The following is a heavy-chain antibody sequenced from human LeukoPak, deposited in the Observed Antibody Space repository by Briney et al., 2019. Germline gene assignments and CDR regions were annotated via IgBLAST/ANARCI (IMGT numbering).Heavy chain of an antibody. CDR1: GFTFDDYS. D-gene: IGHD3-10*01. CDR2: IIWNSGSI. Sequence: GGSLRLSCAASGFTFDDYSMHWVRQAPGKGLEWVSGIIWNSGSIGYAASVKGRFNNSRDNAKNTLYLQMNSLRAEDMALYYCAKDLLHYGSGSSGWYFDLWGRGTLVTVSS. V-gene: IGHV3-9*03. J-gene: IGHJ2*01. CDR3: AKDLLHYGSGSSGWYFDL.